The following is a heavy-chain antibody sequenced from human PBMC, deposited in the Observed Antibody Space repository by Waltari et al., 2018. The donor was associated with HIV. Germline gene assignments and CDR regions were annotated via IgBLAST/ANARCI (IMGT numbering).Heavy chain of an antibody. CDR1: GFTFSSYS. J-gene: IGHJ5*02. V-gene: IGHV3-48*02. Sequence: EVQLVESGGGLVQPGGSLRLSCAASGFTFSSYSMNWVRQAPGKGLEWVSDIRSSSSTIYYADSVKGRFTISRDNAKNSLYLQMNSLRDEDTAVYYCAGGLMTTSPTWGQGTLVTVSS. D-gene: IGHD4-17*01. CDR3: AGGLMTTSPT. CDR2: IRSSSSTI.